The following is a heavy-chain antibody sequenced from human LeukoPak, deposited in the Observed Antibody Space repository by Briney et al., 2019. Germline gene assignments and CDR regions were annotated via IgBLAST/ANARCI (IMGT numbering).Heavy chain of an antibody. CDR2: IKQDGGEK. Sequence: PGGSLRLSCAASGFTFSIYRMSWVRQAPGKGLDWLANIKQDGGEKYYVDSVKGRFAISRDNAKNSLYLQLNSLRAEDTAVYYCATISADREHWYFGLWGRGTLVTVSS. D-gene: IGHD1-26*01. CDR1: GFTFSIYR. J-gene: IGHJ2*01. V-gene: IGHV3-7*03. CDR3: ATISADREHWYFGL.